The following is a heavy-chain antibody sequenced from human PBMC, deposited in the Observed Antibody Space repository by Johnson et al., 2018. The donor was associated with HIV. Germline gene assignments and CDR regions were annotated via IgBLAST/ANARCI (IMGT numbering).Heavy chain of an antibody. Sequence: QVQLVESGGGVVQPGRSLRLSCAASGFTFSSYAMHWVRQAPGKGLEWVAVISYDGSNKYYADSVKDRFTISRDSSKNAVYLQMSSLRAEDTALYYCARGSSGSFDLWGRGTMVTVSS. J-gene: IGHJ3*01. CDR3: ARGSSGSFDL. D-gene: IGHD6-6*01. V-gene: IGHV3-30*14. CDR2: ISYDGSNK. CDR1: GFTFSSYA.